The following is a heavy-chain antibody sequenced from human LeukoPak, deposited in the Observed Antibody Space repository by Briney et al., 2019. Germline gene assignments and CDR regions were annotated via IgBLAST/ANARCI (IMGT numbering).Heavy chain of an antibody. CDR1: VSIFSNYF. J-gene: IGHJ4*02. CDR3: ATDRGWRTSGYYLDYFEY. CDR2: IKHDGSEK. V-gene: IGHV3-7*01. D-gene: IGHD3-3*01. Sequence: PGESLRLSCAASVSIFSNYFMSWVRKAPGKGLEWMASIKHDGSEKYYVDSVRGRFTISRDNTMNSLYLQMSSLRAEDTAVYYCATDRGWRTSGYYLDYFEYWGQGTLVTYSS.